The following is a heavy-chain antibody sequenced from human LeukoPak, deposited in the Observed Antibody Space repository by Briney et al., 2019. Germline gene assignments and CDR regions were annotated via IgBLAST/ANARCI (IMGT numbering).Heavy chain of an antibody. CDR2: MNPNSGNT. CDR1: GYTFTSYD. CDR3: ARVPELWFGELLLDY. J-gene: IGHJ4*02. Sequence: ASVTVSCKASGYTFTSYDINWVRQATGQGLEWMGWMNPNSGNTGYAQKFQGRVTMTRDTSISTAYMELSRLRSDDTAVYYCARVPELWFGELLLDYWGQGTLVTVSS. V-gene: IGHV1-8*01. D-gene: IGHD3-10*01.